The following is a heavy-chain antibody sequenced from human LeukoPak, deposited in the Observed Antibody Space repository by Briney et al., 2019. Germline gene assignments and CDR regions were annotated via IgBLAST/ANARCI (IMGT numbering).Heavy chain of an antibody. J-gene: IGHJ4*02. D-gene: IGHD4-17*01. CDR3: AKDLPDYGEKGGGEFDY. CDR1: GFTFSDYY. Sequence: GGSLSLSCAASGFTFSDYYMSWIRQAPGKGLEWVSYISSSGSNIYYADSVKGRFTISRDNAKNSLYLQMNSLRAEDTAVYYCAKDLPDYGEKGGGEFDYWGQGTLVTVSS. CDR2: ISSSGSNI. V-gene: IGHV3-11*01.